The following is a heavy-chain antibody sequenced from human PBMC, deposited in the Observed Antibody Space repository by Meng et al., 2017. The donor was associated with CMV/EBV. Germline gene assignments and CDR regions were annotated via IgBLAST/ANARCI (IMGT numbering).Heavy chain of an antibody. CDR1: GFTVSSNY. Sequence: GGSLRLSCAASGFTVSSNYMSWVRQAPGKGLEWVSVIYSGGSTYYADPVKGRFTISRDNSKNTLYLQMNSLRAEDTAVYYCARDPREYSSSPVAFDIWGQGTMVTVSS. D-gene: IGHD6-6*01. CDR2: IYSGGST. CDR3: ARDPREYSSSPVAFDI. V-gene: IGHV3-66*02. J-gene: IGHJ3*02.